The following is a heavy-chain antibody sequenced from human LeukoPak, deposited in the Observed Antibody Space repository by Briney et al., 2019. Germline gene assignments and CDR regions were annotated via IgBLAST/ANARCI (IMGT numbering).Heavy chain of an antibody. D-gene: IGHD6-19*01. V-gene: IGHV4-59*12. J-gene: IGHJ4*02. Sequence: SETLSLTCTVSGGSISSYYWSWIRQPPGKGLEWIGYIYYSGSTNYNPSLKSRVTISVDKSKNQFSLKLSSVTAADTAVYYCARDAYSSGWYVVHWGQGTLVTVSS. CDR2: IYYSGST. CDR1: GGSISSYY. CDR3: ARDAYSSGWYVVH.